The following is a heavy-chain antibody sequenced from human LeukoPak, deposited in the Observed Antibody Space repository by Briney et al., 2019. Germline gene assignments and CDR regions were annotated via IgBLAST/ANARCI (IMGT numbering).Heavy chain of an antibody. CDR3: ARYSGSYYSQPFDY. V-gene: IGHV4-38-2*01. CDR1: GYSISSGYY. Sequence: KPSETLSLTCAVPGYSISSGYYWGWIRQPPGKGLEWIGSIYYSGSTYYNPSLKSRVTISVDTSKNQFSLKLSSVTAADTAVYYCARYSGSYYSQPFDYWGQGTLVTVSS. CDR2: IYYSGST. D-gene: IGHD1-26*01. J-gene: IGHJ4*02.